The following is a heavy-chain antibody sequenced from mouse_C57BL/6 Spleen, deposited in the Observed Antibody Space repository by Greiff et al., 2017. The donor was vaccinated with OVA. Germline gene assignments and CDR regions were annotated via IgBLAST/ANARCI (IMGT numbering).Heavy chain of an antibody. CDR3: ARWGGSTHFDY. CDR2: INPSTGGT. J-gene: IGHJ2*01. D-gene: IGHD1-1*02. V-gene: IGHV1-42*01. Sequence: VQLKESGPELVKPGASVKISCKASGYSFTGYYMNWVKQSPEKSLEWIGEINPSTGGTTYNQKFKAKATLTVDKSSSTAYMQLKSLTSEDSAVYYCARWGGSTHFDYWGQGTTLTVSS. CDR1: GYSFTGYY.